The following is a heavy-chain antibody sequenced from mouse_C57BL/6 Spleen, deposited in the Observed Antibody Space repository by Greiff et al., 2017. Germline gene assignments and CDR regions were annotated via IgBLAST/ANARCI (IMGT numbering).Heavy chain of an antibody. V-gene: IGHV1-82*01. CDR2: IYPGDGDT. CDR3: ARTLGLRDYYAMDY. D-gene: IGHD2-4*01. J-gene: IGHJ4*01. Sequence: VKLQESGPELVKPGASVKISCKASGYAFSSSWMNWVKQRPGKGLEWIGRIYPGDGDTNYNGKFKGKATLTADKSSSTAYMQLSSLTSEDSAVYFCARTLGLRDYYAMDYWGQGTSVTVSS. CDR1: GYAFSSSW.